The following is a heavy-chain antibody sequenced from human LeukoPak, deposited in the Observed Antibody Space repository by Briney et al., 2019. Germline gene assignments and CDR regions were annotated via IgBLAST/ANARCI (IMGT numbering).Heavy chain of an antibody. J-gene: IGHJ4*02. CDR1: GYTFTSYG. CDR2: ISAYNGNT. V-gene: IGHV1-18*04. D-gene: IGHD6-13*01. CDR3: ARESSSWYRVTVDY. Sequence: GASVKVSCKAPGYTFTSYGISWVRQAPGQGLEWMGWISAYNGNTNYAQKLQGRVTMTTDTSTSTAYMELRSLRSDDTAVYYCARESSSWYRVTVDYWGQGTLVTVSS.